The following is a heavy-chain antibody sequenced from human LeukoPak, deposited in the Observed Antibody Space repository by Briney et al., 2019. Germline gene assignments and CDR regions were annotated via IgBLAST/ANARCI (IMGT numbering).Heavy chain of an antibody. J-gene: IGHJ4*02. CDR3: ANGPHYNILTGFYKVRSHLDY. D-gene: IGHD3-9*01. CDR2: IRYDGSNK. Sequence: QAGGSLRLSCAASGFTFSSYGMHWVRQAPGKGLEWVAFIRYDGSNKYYADSVKGRFTISRDNSKNTLYLQMNSLRAEDTAMHYCANGPHYNILTGFYKVRSHLDYWGQGTLVTVSS. CDR1: GFTFSSYG. V-gene: IGHV3-30*02.